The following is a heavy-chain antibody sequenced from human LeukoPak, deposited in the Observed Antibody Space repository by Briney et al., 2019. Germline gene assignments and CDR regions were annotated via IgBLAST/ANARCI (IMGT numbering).Heavy chain of an antibody. CDR2: MSGSGGST. CDR3: AFNLD. D-gene: IGHD1-1*01. CDR1: GFTVSSYA. J-gene: IGHJ4*02. V-gene: IGHV3-23*01. Sequence: GGSLRLSCAASGFTVSSYATSWVRQAPGKGLEWVSAMSGSGGSTYYADSVKGRFTISRDNSKNTLYLQMNSLRAEDTAVYYCAFNLDWGQGTLVTVSS.